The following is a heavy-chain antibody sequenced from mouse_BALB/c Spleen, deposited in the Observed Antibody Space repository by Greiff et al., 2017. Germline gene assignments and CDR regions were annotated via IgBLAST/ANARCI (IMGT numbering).Heavy chain of an antibody. Sequence: EVQGVESGGGLVKPGGSLKLSCAASGFTFSSYAMSWVRQTPEKRLEWVATISSGGSTYYPDSVKGRFTISRDNARNILYLQMSSLRSEDTAMYYCARGYGGYAMDYWGQGTSVTVSS. CDR2: ISSGGST. CDR1: GFTFSSYA. CDR3: ARGYGGYAMDY. V-gene: IGHV5-6-5*01. J-gene: IGHJ4*01. D-gene: IGHD2-10*02.